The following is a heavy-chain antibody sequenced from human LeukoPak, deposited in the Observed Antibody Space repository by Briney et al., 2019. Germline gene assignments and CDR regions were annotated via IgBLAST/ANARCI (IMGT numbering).Heavy chain of an antibody. CDR1: GFTFSSYA. D-gene: IGHD3-3*01. V-gene: IGHV3-23*01. Sequence: GGSLRLSCAASGFTFSSYAMSWVRQALGKGLEWVSAISGSGGSTYYADSVKGRFTISRDNSKNTLYLQMNSLRAEDTAVYYCAKSYDFWSGYAADYWGQGTLVTVSS. CDR2: ISGSGGST. J-gene: IGHJ4*02. CDR3: AKSYDFWSGYAADY.